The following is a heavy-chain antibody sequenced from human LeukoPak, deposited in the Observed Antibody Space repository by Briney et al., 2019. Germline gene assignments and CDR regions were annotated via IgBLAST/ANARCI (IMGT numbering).Heavy chain of an antibody. CDR1: GFTFSSYW. CDR3: ARTRTRAGYYFDY. J-gene: IGHJ4*02. V-gene: IGHV3-7*01. CDR2: MKQDGSEK. Sequence: PGESLRLSCAASGFTFSSYWMSWVRQAPGKGLEWVANMKQDGSEKYYVDSVKGRFTISRDNAKNSLYLQMNSLRAEDTAVYYCARTRTRAGYYFDYWGQGTLVTVSS. D-gene: IGHD1/OR15-1a*01.